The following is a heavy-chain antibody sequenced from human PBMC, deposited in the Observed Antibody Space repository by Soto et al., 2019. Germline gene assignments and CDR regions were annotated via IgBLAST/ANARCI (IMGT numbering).Heavy chain of an antibody. CDR1: GFTFDDYA. Sequence: PGGSLRLSCAASGFTFDDYAMHWVRQAPGKGLEWVSLISWDGGSTYYADSVKGRFTISRDNSKNSLYLQMNSLRAEDTALYYCAKDAAAGSGSYLLYYYYGMDVWGQGTTVTVSS. J-gene: IGHJ6*02. D-gene: IGHD3-10*01. CDR3: AKDAAAGSGSYLLYYYYGMDV. CDR2: ISWDGGST. V-gene: IGHV3-43D*04.